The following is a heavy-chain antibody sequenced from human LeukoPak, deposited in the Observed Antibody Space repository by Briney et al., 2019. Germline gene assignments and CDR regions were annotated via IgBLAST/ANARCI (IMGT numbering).Heavy chain of an antibody. D-gene: IGHD5-18*01. CDR1: GYSISSGYY. CDR2: IYHSGST. V-gene: IGHV4-38-2*02. CDR3: ARDVPTVQLWRTDAFDI. Sequence: SETLSLTCTVSGYSISSGYYWGWIRQPPGKGLEWIGIIYHSGSTYFNPSLKSRVTISVDTSKNQFSLKLTSVTAADTAVYYCARDVPTVQLWRTDAFDIWGQGTMVTVSS. J-gene: IGHJ3*02.